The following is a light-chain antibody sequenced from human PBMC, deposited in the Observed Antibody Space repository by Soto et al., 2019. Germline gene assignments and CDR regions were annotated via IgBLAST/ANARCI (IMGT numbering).Light chain of an antibody. CDR1: QSISSW. J-gene: IGKJ2*01. V-gene: IGKV1-5*03. CDR2: KAS. CDR3: QQSNAYPYT. Sequence: DIQMTQSPSTLSSSVGDRVTITCRASQSISSWLAWYQQKPGKAPNLLISKASTLQSGVPSRFSGSGPGTEFTLTISSLQPDDFATYYCQQSNAYPYTFGQGTKLEIK.